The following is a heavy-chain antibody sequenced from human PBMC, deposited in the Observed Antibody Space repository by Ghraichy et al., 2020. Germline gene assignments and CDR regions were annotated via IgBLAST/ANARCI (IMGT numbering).Heavy chain of an antibody. Sequence: SETLSLTCSVSGDSISSTSYYWGWIRQPQGKGLEWIGSIYYSGSTYYNPSLKSRVTISVDTSKNQFSLKLSSVTAADTALYYGARQWYCGGNCYRDYWGQRTLVTVPS. D-gene: IGHD2-21*02. CDR2: IYYSGST. CDR1: GDSISSTSYY. V-gene: IGHV4-39*01. J-gene: IGHJ4*01. CDR3: ARQWYCGGNCYRDY.